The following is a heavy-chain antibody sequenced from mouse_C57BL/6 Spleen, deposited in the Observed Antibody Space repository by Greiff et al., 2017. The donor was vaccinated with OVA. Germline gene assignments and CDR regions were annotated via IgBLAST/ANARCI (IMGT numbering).Heavy chain of an antibody. CDR3: ARVHYYDAMDY. V-gene: IGHV1-69*01. D-gene: IGHD1-2*01. CDR1: GYTFTSYW. J-gene: IGHJ4*01. CDR2: IDPSDSYT. Sequence: QVQLQQPGAELVMPGASVKLSCKASGYTFTSYWMHWVQQRPGQGLEWIGEIDPSDSYTNYNQKFKGKSTLTVDKSSSTAYMQLSSLTSEDSAVDYCARVHYYDAMDYWGQGTSVTVSS.